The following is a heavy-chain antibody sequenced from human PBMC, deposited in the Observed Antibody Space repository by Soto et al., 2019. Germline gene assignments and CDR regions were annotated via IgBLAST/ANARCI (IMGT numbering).Heavy chain of an antibody. CDR1: GFTFSSYA. D-gene: IGHD5-18*01. J-gene: IGHJ6*02. Sequence: GGSLRLSCAASGFTFSSYAMHWVRQAPGKGLEWVAVISYDGSNKYYADSVKGRFTISRDNSKNTLYLQMNSLRAEDTAVYYCARDRGTAMVTDYYYGMDVWGQGTTVTVSS. V-gene: IGHV3-30-3*01. CDR2: ISYDGSNK. CDR3: ARDRGTAMVTDYYYGMDV.